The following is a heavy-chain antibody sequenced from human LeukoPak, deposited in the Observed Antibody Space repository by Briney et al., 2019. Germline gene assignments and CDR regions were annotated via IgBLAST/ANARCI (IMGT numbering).Heavy chain of an antibody. CDR3: ARAIRLRFDY. D-gene: IGHD3-10*01. CDR1: GGSFSGYY. Sequence: SETLSLTCAVYGGSFSGYYWSWIRQPPGKGLEWIGEINHSGSTNYNPSLKGRVTISVDTSKNQFSLKLSSVTAADTAVYYCARAIRLRFDYWGQGTLVTVSS. CDR2: INHSGST. V-gene: IGHV4-34*01. J-gene: IGHJ4*02.